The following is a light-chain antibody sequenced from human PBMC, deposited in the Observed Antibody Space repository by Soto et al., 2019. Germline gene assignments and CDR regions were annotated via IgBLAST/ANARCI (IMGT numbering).Light chain of an antibody. V-gene: IGLV1-51*01. J-gene: IGLJ1*01. Sequence: QSVLTQPPSVSAGPGQKVTISCSGSSSNIGGNSVSWYQQLPGTAPKLLIYDDDKRPSGIPDRFSGSKSGTSATLGITGFRTGDEADYYCGSWDSSLSAYVFGTGTKVTVL. CDR3: GSWDSSLSAYV. CDR2: DDD. CDR1: SSNIGGNS.